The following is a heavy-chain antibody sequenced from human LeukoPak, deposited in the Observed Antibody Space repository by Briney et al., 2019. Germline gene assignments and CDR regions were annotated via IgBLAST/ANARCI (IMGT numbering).Heavy chain of an antibody. J-gene: IGHJ5*02. V-gene: IGHV1-8*03. CDR2: MNPNRGNT. CDR1: GYTFTRYD. CDR3: ARGYCSSTSCRGGWFDP. D-gene: IGHD2-2*01. Sequence: ASVKVSCKASGYTFTRYDINWVRQATGQGLEWMGWMNPNRGNTGYAQKFQGRGTITRNTSISTAYMELSSLRSEDTAVYYWARGYCSSTSCRGGWFDPWGQGTLVTVSS.